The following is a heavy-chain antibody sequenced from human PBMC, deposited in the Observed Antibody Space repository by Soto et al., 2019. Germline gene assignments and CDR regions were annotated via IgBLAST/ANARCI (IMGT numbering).Heavy chain of an antibody. CDR2: ISSSSTI. V-gene: IGHV3-48*01. CDR1: GDSISSYY. D-gene: IGHD3-9*01. Sequence: ETVSLTCAVSGDSISSYYCMWIRQAPGKGLEWVSYISSSSTIYYADSVKGRFTISRDNAKNSLYLQMNSLRAEDTAVYYCARGTYYDILTGYYYGMDVWGQGTTVTVSS. CDR3: ARGTYYDILTGYYYGMDV. J-gene: IGHJ6*02.